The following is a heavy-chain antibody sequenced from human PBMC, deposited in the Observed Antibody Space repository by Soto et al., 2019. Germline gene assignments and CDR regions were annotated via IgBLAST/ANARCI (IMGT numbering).Heavy chain of an antibody. D-gene: IGHD3-10*01. CDR2: IIPIFGTA. V-gene: IGHV1-69*13. CDR3: AIPKDRESLLWFGELLSFDC. J-gene: IGHJ4*02. Sequence: SVKVSCKASGGTFSSYAISWVRQAPGQGLEWMGGIIPIFGTANYAQKFQGRVTITADESTSTAYMELSSLRSEDTAVYYCAIPKDRESLLWFGELLSFDCWGQGTLVTISS. CDR1: GGTFSSYA.